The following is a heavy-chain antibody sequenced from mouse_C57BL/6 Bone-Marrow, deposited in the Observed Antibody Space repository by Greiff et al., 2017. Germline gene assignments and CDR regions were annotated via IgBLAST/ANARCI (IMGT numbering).Heavy chain of an antibody. J-gene: IGHJ2*01. V-gene: IGHV14-4*01. CDR2: IDPENGDT. Sequence: EVQLQQSGAELVRPGASVKLSCTASGFNIKDDYMHWVKQRPEQGLEWIGWIDPENGDTEYASKFQGKATITADTSSNTAYLQLSSLTSEDTAVYYCTTGIYDGYYEDSWGQGTTLTVSS. CDR3: TTGIYDGYYEDS. CDR1: GFNIKDDY. D-gene: IGHD2-3*01.